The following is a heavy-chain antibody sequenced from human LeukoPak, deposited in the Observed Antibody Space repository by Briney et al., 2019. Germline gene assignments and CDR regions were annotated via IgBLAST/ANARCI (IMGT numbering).Heavy chain of an antibody. V-gene: IGHV3-43*01. D-gene: IGHD3-22*01. Sequence: GGSLRLSCAASGFTFGDYTMHWVSQGPGKTLEWVSLISWDGTTYYTDSVKGRFTISRDSSKDSLYRQIDALRSEDTAFYYCVNDLTYETSGSFFAYWSQGSLVTVS. CDR1: GFTFGDYT. CDR2: ISWDGTT. J-gene: IGHJ4*02. CDR3: VNDLTYETSGSFFAY.